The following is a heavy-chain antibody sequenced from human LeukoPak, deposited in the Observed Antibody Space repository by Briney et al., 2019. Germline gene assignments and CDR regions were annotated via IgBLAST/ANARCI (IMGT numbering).Heavy chain of an antibody. J-gene: IGHJ1*01. CDR3: ARGDCSGGSCYLEAEYFQH. Sequence: SQTLSLTCAVSGGSISSGGYSWSWIRQPPGKGLEWIGYIYHSGSTYYNPSLKSRVTISVDRSKNQFSLKLSSVTAADTAVYYCARGDCSGGSCYLEAEYFQHWGQGTLVTVSS. V-gene: IGHV4-30-2*01. CDR1: GGSISSGGYS. CDR2: IYHSGST. D-gene: IGHD2-15*01.